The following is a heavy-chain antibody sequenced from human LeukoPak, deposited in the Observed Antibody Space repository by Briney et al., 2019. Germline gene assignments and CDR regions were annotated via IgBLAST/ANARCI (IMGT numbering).Heavy chain of an antibody. Sequence: GGSLRLSCAASGFTFDNYGINWVRQAPGKGLEWVSAISGSGGSTYYADSVKGRFTISRDNSKNTLWLQMNILRVEDTAVYYCAREVSAQAIHGFDPWGQGTLVTVSS. V-gene: IGHV3-23*01. CDR1: GFTFDNYG. D-gene: IGHD2-21*01. CDR3: AREVSAQAIHGFDP. CDR2: ISGSGGST. J-gene: IGHJ5*02.